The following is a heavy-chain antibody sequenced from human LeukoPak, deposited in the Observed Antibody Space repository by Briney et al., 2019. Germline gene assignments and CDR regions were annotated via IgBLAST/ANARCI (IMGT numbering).Heavy chain of an antibody. J-gene: IGHJ3*02. D-gene: IGHD1-26*01. CDR2: ISSSSSYI. V-gene: IGHV3-21*01. Sequence: GGSLRLSCAASGFTFSSYSMNWVRQAPGKGLEWVSSISSSSSYIYYADSVKGRFTISRDNAKNSLYLQMNSLRAEDTAVYYCARDGPELGYAFDIWGQGTMVTVSP. CDR3: ARDGPELGYAFDI. CDR1: GFTFSSYS.